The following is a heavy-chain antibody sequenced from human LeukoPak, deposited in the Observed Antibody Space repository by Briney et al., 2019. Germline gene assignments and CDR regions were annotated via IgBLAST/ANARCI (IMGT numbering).Heavy chain of an antibody. Sequence: GALRLSCAASGFTFSSYAMSWVRQAPGKGLEWVSTISTAGYSTYYADSVKDRFTISRDNSENTLYLQMNSLRPEDTAMYYCARDYYDSSGYFTFDPWGQGTLVTVSS. CDR1: GFTFSSYA. CDR3: ARDYYDSSGYFTFDP. J-gene: IGHJ5*02. D-gene: IGHD3-22*01. V-gene: IGHV3-23*01. CDR2: ISTAGYST.